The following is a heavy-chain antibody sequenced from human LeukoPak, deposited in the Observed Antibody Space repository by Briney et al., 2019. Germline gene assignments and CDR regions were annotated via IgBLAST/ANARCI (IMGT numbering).Heavy chain of an antibody. V-gene: IGHV3-23*01. Sequence: GGSLRLSCAASGFSFSTYAMTWVRQIPGRGLQWVSAISAGGATYYADSLKGRFTISRDNSRSTLYLQMNSLRADDTAFYYCAKIPTGRREEWFDPWGQGTLVTVSS. CDR2: ISAGGAT. CDR3: AKIPTGRREEWFDP. CDR1: GFSFSTYA. D-gene: IGHD1-26*01. J-gene: IGHJ5*02.